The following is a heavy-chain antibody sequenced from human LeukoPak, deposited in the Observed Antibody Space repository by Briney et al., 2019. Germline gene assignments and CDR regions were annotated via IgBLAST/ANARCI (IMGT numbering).Heavy chain of an antibody. CDR3: AKDHCSGFPGCFYFDL. D-gene: IGHD2-15*01. CDR2: IWYDGSNK. V-gene: IGHV3-33*06. J-gene: IGHJ2*01. CDR1: GFTFNFYG. Sequence: GGSLRLSCTGSGFTFNFYGLHWVRQAPGKGLEWVAGIWYDGSNKLYAESVKGRFVISRDNSNSTMFLQMNSVRVEDTAIYYCAKDHCSGFPGCFYFDLWGRGALVTASS.